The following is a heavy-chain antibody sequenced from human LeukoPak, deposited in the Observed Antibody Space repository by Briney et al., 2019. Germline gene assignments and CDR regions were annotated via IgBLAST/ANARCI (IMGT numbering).Heavy chain of an antibody. D-gene: IGHD2-2*01. CDR3: AVVVPAAPFDY. CDR1: GFTFSDYY. J-gene: IGHJ4*02. CDR2: ISSSGSTI. Sequence: GGSLRLSCAASGFTFSDYYMSWIRQAPGKGLEWVSYISSSGSTIYYADSVKGRFTISRDNAKNSLYLQMNSLRAEDTAVYYCAVVVPAAPFDYWGQGTLVTVSS. V-gene: IGHV3-11*04.